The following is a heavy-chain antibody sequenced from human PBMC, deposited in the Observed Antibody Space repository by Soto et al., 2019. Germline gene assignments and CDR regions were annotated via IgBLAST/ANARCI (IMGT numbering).Heavy chain of an antibody. CDR2: IIPILGIA. D-gene: IGHD1-26*01. Sequence: GASVKVSCKASGGTFSSYTISWVRQAPGQGLEWMGRIIPILGIANYAQKFQGRVTITADKSTSTAYMELSSLRSEDTAVYYCARAPSGGYRGPGYYYYMDVWGKGTTVTVSS. V-gene: IGHV1-69*02. J-gene: IGHJ6*03. CDR1: GGTFSSYT. CDR3: ARAPSGGYRGPGYYYYMDV.